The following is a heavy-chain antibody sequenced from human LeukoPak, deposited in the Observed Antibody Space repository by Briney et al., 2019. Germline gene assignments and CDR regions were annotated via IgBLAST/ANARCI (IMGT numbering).Heavy chain of an antibody. Sequence: ASVKVSCKASGYTFTTYYMHWVRQAPGQGLEWMGIINPSGGSTSDAQKFQGRVTMTRDTSTSTVYMELSSLRSEDTAVYYCARVGYYYDSYDYWGQGTLVTVSS. V-gene: IGHV1-46*01. CDR2: INPSGGST. J-gene: IGHJ4*02. D-gene: IGHD3-22*01. CDR1: GYTFTTYY. CDR3: ARVGYYYDSYDY.